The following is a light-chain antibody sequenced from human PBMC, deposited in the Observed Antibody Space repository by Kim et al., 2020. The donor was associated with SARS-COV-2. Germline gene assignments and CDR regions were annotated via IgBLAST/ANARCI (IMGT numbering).Light chain of an antibody. CDR2: EVS. V-gene: IGLV2-11*03. CDR3: YSYAGSYTFV. Sequence: GQSVTISCTGTSSDVGGYNYVSWYQQHPGKAPKRMIYEVSKRPSGVPDRFSGSKSGNTASLTISGLQAEDEADYSCYSYAGSYTFVFGGGTQLTVL. J-gene: IGLJ3*02. CDR1: SSDVGGYNY.